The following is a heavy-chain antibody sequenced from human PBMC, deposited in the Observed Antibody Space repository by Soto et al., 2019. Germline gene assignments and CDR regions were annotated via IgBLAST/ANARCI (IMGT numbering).Heavy chain of an antibody. CDR1: GGSISSSSYY. CDR3: ARHEGIAARPDVDFDY. J-gene: IGHJ4*02. Sequence: SETLSLTCTVSGGSISSSSYYWGWIRQPPGKGLEWIGSIYYSGSTYYNPSLKSRVTISVDTSKNQFSLKLRSVTAADTAVYYCARHEGIAARPDVDFDYWGQGTLVTVSS. V-gene: IGHV4-39*01. D-gene: IGHD6-6*01. CDR2: IYYSGST.